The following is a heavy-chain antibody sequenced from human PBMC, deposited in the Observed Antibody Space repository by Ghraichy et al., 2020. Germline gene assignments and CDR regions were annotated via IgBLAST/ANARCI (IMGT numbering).Heavy chain of an antibody. Sequence: ASVKVSCKVSGYTLTELSMHWVRQAPGKGLEWMGGFDPEDGETIYAQKFQGRVTMTEDTSTDTAYMELSSLRSEDTAVYYCATGSHYGDYLRQRGYYYYYGMDVWGQGTTVTVSS. CDR3: ATGSHYGDYLRQRGYYYYYGMDV. CDR2: FDPEDGET. V-gene: IGHV1-24*01. J-gene: IGHJ6*02. CDR1: GYTLTELS. D-gene: IGHD4-17*01.